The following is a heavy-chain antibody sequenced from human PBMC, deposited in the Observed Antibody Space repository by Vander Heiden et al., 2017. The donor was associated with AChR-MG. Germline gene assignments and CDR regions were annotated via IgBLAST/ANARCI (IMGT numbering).Heavy chain of an antibody. CDR1: GGPISTYY. J-gene: IGHJ6*03. V-gene: IGHV4-59*01. D-gene: IGHD4-17*01. CDR3: VRSQSVTTVGATVYYYYYYMDV. Sequence: QVQLQSSGPGLVKPSETLSLTCSVPGGPISTYYWRWIRRPPGKGLEWIGYIYYSGSTDYNPSLKSRVTISVDTSKNQFSLRLSSVTAADTAVYYCVRSQSVTTVGATVYYYYYYMDVWGKGTTVTVSS. CDR2: IYYSGST.